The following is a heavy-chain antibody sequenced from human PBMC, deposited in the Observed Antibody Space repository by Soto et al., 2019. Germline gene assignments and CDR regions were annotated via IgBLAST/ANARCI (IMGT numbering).Heavy chain of an antibody. J-gene: IGHJ6*02. Sequence: ASVKVSCKASGYTFTSNAMHWVRQAPGQRLEWMGWINVGNGNTKYSQRFQGRVTITRDTSASTAYMELSSLRSEDTAVYYCAREGAVRFEELFIDYYGMDVWGQGTTVTVSS. CDR3: AREGAVRFEELFIDYYGMDV. CDR1: GYTFTSNA. D-gene: IGHD3-10*01. CDR2: INVGNGNT. V-gene: IGHV1-3*01.